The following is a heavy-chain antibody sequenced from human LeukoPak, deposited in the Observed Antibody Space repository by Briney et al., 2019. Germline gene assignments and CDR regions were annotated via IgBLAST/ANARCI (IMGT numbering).Heavy chain of an antibody. D-gene: IGHD2-8*01. J-gene: IGHJ6*02. CDR1: GLVFSRFG. V-gene: IGHV3-33*01. CDR2: IWYDGGNK. Sequence: GRSLRLSCTASGLVFSRFGMHWVRQAPGKGLEWVAVIWYDGGNKVYADSVRGRFTISRDNSKNMLYLQMNSLGAEDTAVYYCARSRGDSNGYGMDVWGQGTTVTVSS. CDR3: ARSRGDSNGYGMDV.